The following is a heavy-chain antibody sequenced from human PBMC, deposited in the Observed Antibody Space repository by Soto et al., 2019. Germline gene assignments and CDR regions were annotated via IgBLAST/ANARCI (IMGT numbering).Heavy chain of an antibody. CDR1: GFTFSSYS. Sequence: PGGSLRLSCAASGFTFSSYSINWVRQAPGKGLEWVSYISSTSSTIYYADSVKGRFTISRDNAKNSLYLQMNSLRAEDTAVYYCARERALSNYPDFWGQGTLVTVSS. V-gene: IGHV3-48*01. J-gene: IGHJ4*02. D-gene: IGHD4-4*01. CDR3: ARERALSNYPDF. CDR2: ISSTSSTI.